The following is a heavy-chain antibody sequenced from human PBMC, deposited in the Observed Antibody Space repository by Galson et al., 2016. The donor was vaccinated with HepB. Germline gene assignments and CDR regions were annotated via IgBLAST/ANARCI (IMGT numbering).Heavy chain of an antibody. J-gene: IGHJ4*02. CDR2: IWYDGNKK. D-gene: IGHD6-19*01. Sequence: SLRLSCAASGFSFSSYGMHWVRQAPGKGLEWVAIIWYDGNKKYYGDCAKGRFTISRDNSKSTLSLQLTSVTAADTAVYYCARGRGYTSGWNRFAQFFFDFWGQGALVTVSS. V-gene: IGHV3-33*01. CDR1: GFSFSSYG. CDR3: ARGRGYTSGWNRFAQFFFDF.